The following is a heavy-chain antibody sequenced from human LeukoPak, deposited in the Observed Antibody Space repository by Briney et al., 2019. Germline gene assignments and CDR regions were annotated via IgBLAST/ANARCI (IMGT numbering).Heavy chain of an antibody. CDR2: ISWNSGSI. V-gene: IGHV3-9*01. CDR1: GFTFDDYA. D-gene: IGHD4-17*01. Sequence: PGRSLRLSCAASGFTFDDYAMHWVRQAPGKGLEWVSGISWNSGSIGYADSAKGRFTISRDNAKNSLYLQMNSLRAEDTALYYCAKVAGPMTTVTTGWFDPWGQGTLVTVSS. J-gene: IGHJ5*02. CDR3: AKVAGPMTTVTTGWFDP.